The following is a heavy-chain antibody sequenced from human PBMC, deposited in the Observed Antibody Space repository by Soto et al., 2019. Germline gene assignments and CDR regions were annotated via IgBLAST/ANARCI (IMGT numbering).Heavy chain of an antibody. V-gene: IGHV1-18*01. CDR3: AREEPPGYCSSTSCRRPSGYYGMDV. D-gene: IGHD2-2*01. J-gene: IGHJ6*02. CDR2: ISAYNGNT. CDR1: GYTFTSYG. Sequence: EASVKVSCQASGYTFTSYGIRWVREAPLQGLELMGWISAYNGNTNYAQKLQGRVTMTTDTSTSTAYMELRSLRSDDTAVYYCAREEPPGYCSSTSCRRPSGYYGMDVWGRGTLVTVSS.